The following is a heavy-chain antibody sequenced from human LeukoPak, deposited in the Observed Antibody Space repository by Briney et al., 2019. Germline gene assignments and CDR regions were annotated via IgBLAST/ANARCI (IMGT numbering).Heavy chain of an antibody. CDR2: INQCGST. Sequence: PSETLSLTCAVYGGSFSGYYWSWIRQPPGKGLEWIGEINQCGSTNYNPSLKSRVTISVDTSKNQFSLKLSSVTAADTAVYYCARAAGYSSSWYSGGYWYFDLWGRGTLVTVSS. V-gene: IGHV4-34*01. D-gene: IGHD6-13*01. J-gene: IGHJ2*01. CDR1: GGSFSGYY. CDR3: ARAAGYSSSWYSGGYWYFDL.